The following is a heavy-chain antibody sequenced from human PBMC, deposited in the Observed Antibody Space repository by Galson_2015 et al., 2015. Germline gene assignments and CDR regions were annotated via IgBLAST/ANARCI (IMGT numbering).Heavy chain of an antibody. J-gene: IGHJ4*02. D-gene: IGHD5-24*01. V-gene: IGHV3-21*01. CDR2: IRSSSSYI. CDR1: GFTFSSYS. Sequence: SLRLSCAASGFTFSSYSMNWVRQAPGKGLEWVSSIRSSSSYIYYADSVKGRFTISRDNAKNSLYLQMNSLRAEDTAVYYCARVRGYNDFDYWGQGSLVTASS. CDR3: ARVRGYNDFDY.